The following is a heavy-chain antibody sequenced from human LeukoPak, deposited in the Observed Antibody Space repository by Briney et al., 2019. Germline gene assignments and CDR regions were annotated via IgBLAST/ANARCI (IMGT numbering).Heavy chain of an antibody. CDR2: IIPILGIA. CDR1: GGTFSSYA. CDR3: ARPKDYYDSSSYFDY. V-gene: IGHV1-69*04. D-gene: IGHD3-22*01. Sequence: ASEKVSCKASGGTFSSYAISWVRQAPGQGLEWMGRIIPILGIANYAQKFQGRVTITADKSTSTAYMELSSLRSEDTAVYYCARPKDYYDSSSYFDYWGQGTLVTVSS. J-gene: IGHJ4*02.